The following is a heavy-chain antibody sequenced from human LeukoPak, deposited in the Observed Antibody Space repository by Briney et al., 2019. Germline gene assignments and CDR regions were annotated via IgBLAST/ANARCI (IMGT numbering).Heavy chain of an antibody. Sequence: PWGSLRLSCAASGFTFSSYSMNWVCQAPRKGLEWVSSISSSSSYIYYADSVKGRFTISRDNAKNSLYLQMNSLRAEDTAVYYCAREEYSGSYYFDYWGQGTLVTVSS. V-gene: IGHV3-21*01. D-gene: IGHD1-26*01. CDR1: GFTFSSYS. CDR3: AREEYSGSYYFDY. J-gene: IGHJ4*02. CDR2: ISSSSSYI.